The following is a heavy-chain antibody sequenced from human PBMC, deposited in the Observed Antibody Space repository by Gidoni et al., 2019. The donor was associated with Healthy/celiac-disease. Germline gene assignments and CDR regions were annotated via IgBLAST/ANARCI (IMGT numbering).Heavy chain of an antibody. CDR3: VKEPITMEA. V-gene: IGHV3-64D*06. CDR2: MSSNGGST. D-gene: IGHD3-10*01. CDR1: GFTFSSYA. Sequence: EVQLVESGGGLVQPGGSLRLSCSASGFTFSSYAMHWVRQAPGKGLEYVSAMSSNGGSTYYADSVKGRFTISRDNSKNTLYLQMSSLRAEDTAVYYCVKEPITMEAWGQGTLVTVSS. J-gene: IGHJ4*02.